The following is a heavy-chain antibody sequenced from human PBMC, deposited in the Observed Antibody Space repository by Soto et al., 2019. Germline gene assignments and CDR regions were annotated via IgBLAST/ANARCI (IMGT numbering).Heavy chain of an antibody. CDR2: ISWNSGSI. CDR3: AKDIQRQQLVFWYFEY. J-gene: IGHJ4*02. CDR1: GFTFDDYA. Sequence: EVQLVESGGGLVQPGRSLRLSCAASGFTFDDYAMHWVRQAPGKGLEWVSGISWNSGSIGYADSVKGRFTISRDNAKNSLYLQMNSLRAEDTALYYCAKDIQRQQLVFWYFEYWRQGTLVTVSS. D-gene: IGHD6-13*01. V-gene: IGHV3-9*01.